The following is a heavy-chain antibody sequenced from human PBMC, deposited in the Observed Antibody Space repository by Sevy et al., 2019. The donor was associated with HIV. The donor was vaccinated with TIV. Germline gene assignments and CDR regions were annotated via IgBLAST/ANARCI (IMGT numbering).Heavy chain of an antibody. CDR3: AKFRDSSLRDAFDI. Sequence: GGSLRLSCAASGFTFSNAWMSWVRQAPGKGLEWVSAISGSGGSTYYADSVKGRFTISRDNSKNTLYLQMNSLRAEDTAVYYCAKFRDSSLRDAFDIWGQGTMVTVSS. V-gene: IGHV3-23*01. D-gene: IGHD3-22*01. CDR1: GFTFSNAW. CDR2: ISGSGGST. J-gene: IGHJ3*02.